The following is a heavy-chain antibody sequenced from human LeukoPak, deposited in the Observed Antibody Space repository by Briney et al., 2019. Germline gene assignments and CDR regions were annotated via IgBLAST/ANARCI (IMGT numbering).Heavy chain of an antibody. J-gene: IGHJ4*02. CDR2: ISGSGGST. CDR3: AKGGEYCGGDCYASVDY. Sequence: GGSLRLSCAASGFTFSSYTMSWVRQAPGKGLEWVSAISGSGGSTYYADSVKGRFTISRDNSKNTLYLQMNSLRAEDTAVYYCAKGGEYCGGDCYASVDYWGQGTLVTVSS. CDR1: GFTFSSYT. V-gene: IGHV3-23*01. D-gene: IGHD2-21*02.